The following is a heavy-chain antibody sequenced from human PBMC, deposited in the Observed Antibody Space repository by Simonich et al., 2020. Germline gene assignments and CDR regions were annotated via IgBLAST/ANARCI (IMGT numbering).Heavy chain of an antibody. CDR3: ARDGERYCGGDCYSYFDY. D-gene: IGHD2-21*02. CDR1: GFTFSRYA. V-gene: IGHV3-30*07. J-gene: IGHJ4*02. CDR2: ISYDKNNK. Sequence: QVQLVESGGGVVQPGRSLRLSCTASGFTFSRYAMHWVRQAPGKGLEWVAVISYDKNNKYYSDTVKGRFTISRDNSKNTLYLQMNSLRAEDTAVYYCARDGERYCGGDCYSYFDYWGQGTLVTVSS.